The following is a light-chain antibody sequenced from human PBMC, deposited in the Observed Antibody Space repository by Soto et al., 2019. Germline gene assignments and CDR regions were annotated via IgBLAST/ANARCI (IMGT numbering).Light chain of an antibody. V-gene: IGKV3-20*01. CDR1: QSVSSY. CDR2: GAS. CDR3: QQYGSSPGT. Sequence: EIGITQSPATLSVSPGGRATLSCRASQSVSSYLAWYQQKPGQAPRLLIYGASTRATGIPDRFSGSGSGTDFTLTISRLEPEDFAVYYCQQYGSSPGTFGQGTKVDIK. J-gene: IGKJ1*01.